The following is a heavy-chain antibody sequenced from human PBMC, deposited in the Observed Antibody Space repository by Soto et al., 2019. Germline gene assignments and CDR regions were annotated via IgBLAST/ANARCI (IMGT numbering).Heavy chain of an antibody. CDR1: GYTFTPYP. Sequence: ASVKVSCKASGYTFTPYPSHWVRQAPGQGLEWMGWINIGNGNTQYSQNFQDRVTITKDTSATTVYMDLSSLRSEDTAVYYCAREPLRGGKRYENYFDPWGQGTLVTVSS. J-gene: IGHJ5*02. CDR2: INIGNGNT. V-gene: IGHV1-3*04. D-gene: IGHD2-15*01. CDR3: AREPLRGGKRYENYFDP.